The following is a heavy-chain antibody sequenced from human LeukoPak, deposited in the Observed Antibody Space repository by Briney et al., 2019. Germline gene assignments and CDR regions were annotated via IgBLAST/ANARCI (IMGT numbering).Heavy chain of an antibody. V-gene: IGHV3-21*04. CDR1: GFTFSSYS. D-gene: IGHD1-26*01. CDR2: ISSSSSYI. Sequence: GGSLRLSCAASGFTFSSYSMNWVRQAPGKGLEWVSSISSSSSYIYYADSVKGRFTISRDNARNSLYLQMNSLRAEDTAVYYCAKDTTSKATTTLDYWGQGTLVTVSS. J-gene: IGHJ4*02. CDR3: AKDTTSKATTTLDY.